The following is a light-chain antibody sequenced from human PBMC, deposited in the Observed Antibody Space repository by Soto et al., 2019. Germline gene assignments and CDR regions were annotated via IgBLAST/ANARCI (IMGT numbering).Light chain of an antibody. J-gene: IGKJ5*01. CDR3: QQYNSYPIT. Sequence: DMHMTQSPSSLSASGVYRVTITCXASQSISSYLNWYQQKPGQAPKLLIYAASSLQSGVPSRFSGSGSGTEFPLTIRSLQPDDFATYYCQQYNSYPITFGQGTRLEIK. CDR1: QSISSY. V-gene: IGKV1-39*01. CDR2: AAS.